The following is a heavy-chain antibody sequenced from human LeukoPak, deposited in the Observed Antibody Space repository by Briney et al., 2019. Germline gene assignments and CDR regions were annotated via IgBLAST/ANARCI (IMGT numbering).Heavy chain of an antibody. V-gene: IGHV3-30*18. J-gene: IGHJ4*02. CDR3: AKDHPQKYYYDSSGPDY. CDR1: GFTFSSYG. D-gene: IGHD3-22*01. Sequence: PGGSLRLSCAASGFTFSSYGMHWVRQAPGKGLEWVAVISYDGSNKYYADSVKGRFTISRDNSKNTLYLQMNSLRAEDTAVYYRAKDHPQKYYYDSSGPDYWGQGTLVTVSS. CDR2: ISYDGSNK.